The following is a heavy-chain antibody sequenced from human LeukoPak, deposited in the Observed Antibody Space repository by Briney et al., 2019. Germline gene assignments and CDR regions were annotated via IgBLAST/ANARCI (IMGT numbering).Heavy chain of an antibody. Sequence: PGGSLRLSCAASGLTVSKNYMSWVRQAPGKGLESVSVIYSGGSTYYADSVRGRFTISRDNSKNTLYLQMNSLRAEDTAVYYCARGRDGYNLVDAFDIWGQGIMVTVSS. J-gene: IGHJ3*02. CDR3: ARGRDGYNLVDAFDI. CDR1: GLTVSKNY. CDR2: IYSGGST. V-gene: IGHV3-66*01. D-gene: IGHD5-24*01.